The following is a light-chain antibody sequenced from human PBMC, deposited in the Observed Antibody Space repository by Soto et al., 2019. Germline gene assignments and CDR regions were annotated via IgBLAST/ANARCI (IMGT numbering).Light chain of an antibody. Sequence: EILLTHSPATLSVSPGERATLSCSASQSVNKHLAWYQHRPGQAPRLLIYDTSYRAAGIPARFSGSGSGTDFTLTISSLEPEDLAVYYCQQRGTFGPGTKVDIK. V-gene: IGKV3-11*01. CDR3: QQRGT. CDR2: DTS. J-gene: IGKJ3*01. CDR1: QSVNKH.